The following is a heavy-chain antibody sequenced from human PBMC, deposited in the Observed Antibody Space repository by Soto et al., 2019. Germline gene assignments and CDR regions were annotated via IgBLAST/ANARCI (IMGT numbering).Heavy chain of an antibody. J-gene: IGHJ4*02. CDR2: ISSSGSTI. CDR1: GFTFSDYY. CDR3: ARDSYGYFMFPDF. D-gene: IGHD5-18*01. V-gene: IGHV3-11*01. Sequence: KPGGSLRLSCAASGFTFSDYYMSWIRQAPGKGLEWVSYISSSGSTIYYADSVKGRFTISRDNAKNSLYLQMNSLRAEDTAVYFCARDSYGYFMFPDFWGQGILVTVSS.